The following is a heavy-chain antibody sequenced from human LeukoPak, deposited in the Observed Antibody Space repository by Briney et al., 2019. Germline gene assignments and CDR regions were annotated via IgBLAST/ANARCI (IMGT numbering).Heavy chain of an antibody. CDR3: AKVNLAAADTGWFDP. J-gene: IGHJ5*02. V-gene: IGHV3-23*01. CDR2: ISGSGGST. Sequence: PGGSLRPSCAASGFTFSSYAMNWVRQAPGKGLERVSAISGSGGSTYYADSVKVRFTISRDNSKNTLYLQMNSLRAEDTAVYYCAKVNLAAADTGWFDPWGQGTLVTVSS. CDR1: GFTFSSYA. D-gene: IGHD6-13*01.